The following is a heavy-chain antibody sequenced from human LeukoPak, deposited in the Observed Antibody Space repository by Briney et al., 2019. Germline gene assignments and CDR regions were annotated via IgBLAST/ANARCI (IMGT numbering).Heavy chain of an antibody. Sequence: PGGSLRLSCAASGFTFSNAWMSWVRQAPGKGLVWVSRINSDGSSTSYADSVKGRFTISRDNSKNTLYLQMNSLRAEDTAVYYCARRSGCEDYWGQGTLVTVSS. CDR2: INSDGSST. D-gene: IGHD1-26*01. CDR3: ARRSGCEDY. V-gene: IGHV3-74*01. J-gene: IGHJ4*02. CDR1: GFTFSNAW.